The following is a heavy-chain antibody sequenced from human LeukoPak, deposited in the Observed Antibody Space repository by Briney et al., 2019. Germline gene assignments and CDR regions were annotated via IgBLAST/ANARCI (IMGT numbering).Heavy chain of an antibody. Sequence: KSSQTLSLTCTVSGGSISSGSYYWSWIRQPAGKGLEWIGRIYTSGSTNYNPSLKSRVTISVDTSKNQFSLKLSSVTAADTAVYYCASTLFTFGGVIANDYWGQGTLVTVSS. V-gene: IGHV4-61*02. CDR3: ASTLFTFGGVIANDY. J-gene: IGHJ4*02. CDR1: GGSISSGSYY. D-gene: IGHD3-16*02. CDR2: IYTSGST.